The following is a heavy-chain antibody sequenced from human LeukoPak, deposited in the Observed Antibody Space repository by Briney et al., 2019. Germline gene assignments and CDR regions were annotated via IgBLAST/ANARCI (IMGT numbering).Heavy chain of an antibody. J-gene: IGHJ3*02. CDR1: GFTFSSFS. CDR3: ARDDPDSGYEGDAFDI. Sequence: PGGSLRLSCAASGFTFSSFSMHWVRQAPGEGLEWVAVISYKGNNKYYADSVKGRFTMSRDNSKNTLYLQMNSLRAEDTAVYYCARDDPDSGYEGDAFDIWGQGTMVTVSS. CDR2: ISYKGNNK. V-gene: IGHV3-30*04. D-gene: IGHD5-12*01.